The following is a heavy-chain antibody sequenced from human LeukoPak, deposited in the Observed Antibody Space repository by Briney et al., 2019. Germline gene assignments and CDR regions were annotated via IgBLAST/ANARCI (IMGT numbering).Heavy chain of an antibody. V-gene: IGHV3-23*01. CDR3: AKPHSGYDWGFDY. D-gene: IGHD5-12*01. J-gene: IGHJ4*02. Sequence: GGSLRLSCAASGFTFSSYAMSWARQAPGKGLEWVSAISGSGGSTYYADSVKGRFTISRDNSKNTLYLQMNSLRAEDTAVYYCAKPHSGYDWGFDYWGQGTLVTVSS. CDR1: GFTFSSYA. CDR2: ISGSGGST.